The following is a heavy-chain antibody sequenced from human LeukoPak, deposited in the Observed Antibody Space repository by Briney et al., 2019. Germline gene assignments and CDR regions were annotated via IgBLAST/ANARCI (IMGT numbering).Heavy chain of an antibody. CDR2: FSGSGGST. CDR3: AKGAGYSYGSHFDY. D-gene: IGHD5-18*01. Sequence: GGSLRLSCAASGFTLSSYALSWVRQAPGKGLEWVSTFSGSGGSTYYPVSVKGRFTISRDNSKSSTLYLQMNNLRAEDTAVYYCAKGAGYSYGSHFDYWGQGTLVTVSS. J-gene: IGHJ4*02. CDR1: GFTLSSYA. V-gene: IGHV3-23*01.